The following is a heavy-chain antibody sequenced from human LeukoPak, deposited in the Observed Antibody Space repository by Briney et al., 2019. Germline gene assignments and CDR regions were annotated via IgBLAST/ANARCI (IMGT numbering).Heavy chain of an antibody. CDR3: ARSSNSPSLPNDY. Sequence: SETLSLTCTVSGGSISTYYWNWIRQPAGKGLEWIGRIYTSGSTNYNPSLKSRVTMSVDTSKNQFSLKLSSVTAAETAVYYCARSSNSPSLPNDYWGQGTLVTVSS. D-gene: IGHD6-6*01. CDR2: IYTSGST. J-gene: IGHJ4*02. V-gene: IGHV4-4*07. CDR1: GGSISTYY.